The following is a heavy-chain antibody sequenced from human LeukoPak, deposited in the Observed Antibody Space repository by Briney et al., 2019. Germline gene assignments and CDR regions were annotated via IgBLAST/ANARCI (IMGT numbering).Heavy chain of an antibody. Sequence: ASVKVSCKASGYTFTDYYMHWVRHAPGQGLEWMGRINPYSGGTNYAQRFQGRVTVTRDTSISTAYMEMSRLRSDDTAVYYCARPVTGYSSTIDYWGQGTLVTVSS. CDR3: ARPVTGYSSTIDY. CDR2: INPYSGGT. CDR1: GYTFTDYY. D-gene: IGHD6-19*01. V-gene: IGHV1-2*06. J-gene: IGHJ4*02.